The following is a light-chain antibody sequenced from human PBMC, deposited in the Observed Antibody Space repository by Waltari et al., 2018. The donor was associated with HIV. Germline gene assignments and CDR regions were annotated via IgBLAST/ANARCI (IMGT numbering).Light chain of an antibody. CDR1: QILGTK. J-gene: IGKJ2*01. Sequence: VVLTQSQALLSSSPEDRATLSSRANQILGTKVAWYQQKPGQAPRLLMYDADKRATGIPARFTGSGSGTEFTLTISSLEPEDSGLYYCQRRSTWPPPTFGQGTKLE. V-gene: IGKV3-11*01. CDR3: QRRSTWPPPT. CDR2: DAD.